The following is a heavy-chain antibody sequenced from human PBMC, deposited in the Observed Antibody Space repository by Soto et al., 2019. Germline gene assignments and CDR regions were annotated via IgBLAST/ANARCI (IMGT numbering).Heavy chain of an antibody. D-gene: IGHD3-16*02. J-gene: IGHJ6*02. CDR2: ISYDGSNK. Sequence: PGGSLSLSCAASGFTFSSYAMHWVRQAPGKGLEWVAVISYDGSNKYYADSVKGRFTISRDNSKNTLYLQMNSLRAEDTAVYYCAREYVWGSYRYFPDVWGQGTTVTVSS. CDR3: AREYVWGSYRYFPDV. CDR1: GFTFSSYA. V-gene: IGHV3-30-3*01.